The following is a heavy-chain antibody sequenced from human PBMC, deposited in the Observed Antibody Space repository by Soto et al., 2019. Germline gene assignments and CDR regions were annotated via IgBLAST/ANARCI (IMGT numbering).Heavy chain of an antibody. D-gene: IGHD3-22*01. CDR3: ASESSSYYYDSSGYYPAEYFQH. V-gene: IGHV4-4*07. CDR2: IYTSGST. J-gene: IGHJ1*01. CDR1: GGSISRYY. Sequence: SETLSLTCTVSGGSISRYYWSWIRQPAGKGLEWIGRIYTSGSTNYNPSLKSRVTMSVDTSKNQFSLKLSSVTAADTAVYYCASESSSYYYDSSGYYPAEYFQHWGQGTLVTVSS.